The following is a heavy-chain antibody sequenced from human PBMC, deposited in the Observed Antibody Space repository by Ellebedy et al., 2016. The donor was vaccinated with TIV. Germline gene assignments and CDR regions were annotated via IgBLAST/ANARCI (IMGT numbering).Heavy chain of an antibody. CDR2: IYHTGRR. Sequence: GSLRLSCTVSGGSISRSSYYWGWIRQPPQRGLEWIGSIYHTGRRFYNPSLTSRVTISVDTSKSQFSLRLTSVTAADTAVYYCARWFGELLYVRWFDSWGQGTLVTVSS. CDR1: GGSISRSSYY. J-gene: IGHJ5*01. D-gene: IGHD3-10*01. CDR3: ARWFGELLYVRWFDS. V-gene: IGHV4-39*01.